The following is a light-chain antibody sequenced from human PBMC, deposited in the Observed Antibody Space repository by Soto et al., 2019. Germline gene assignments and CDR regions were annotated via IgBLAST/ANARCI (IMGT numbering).Light chain of an antibody. CDR2: LDT. J-gene: IGLJ2*01. CDR3: QAWDDTSGVV. Sequence: SYELTQPPSVSVSPGQTASITCSGANLGDRYACWYQQKPGQSPVLVIYLDTKRPSGIPERFSGSNSGNTATLTISGTQAMDEADYYRQAWDDTSGVVFGGGTKLTVL. V-gene: IGLV3-1*01. CDR1: NLGDRY.